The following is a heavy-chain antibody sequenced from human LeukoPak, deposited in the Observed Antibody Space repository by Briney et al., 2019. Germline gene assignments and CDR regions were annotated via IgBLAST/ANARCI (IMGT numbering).Heavy chain of an antibody. D-gene: IGHD2-2*02. CDR3: AREWAPAAIPAWPRGYNWFDP. Sequence: PSETLSLTCTVSGGSISSYYWSWIRQPAGKGLEWIGRIYTSGSTNYNPSLKSRVTMSVDTSKNQFSLKLSSVTAADTAVYYCAREWAPAAIPAWPRGYNWFDPWGQGTLVTVS. CDR1: GGSISSYY. CDR2: IYTSGST. V-gene: IGHV4-4*07. J-gene: IGHJ5*02.